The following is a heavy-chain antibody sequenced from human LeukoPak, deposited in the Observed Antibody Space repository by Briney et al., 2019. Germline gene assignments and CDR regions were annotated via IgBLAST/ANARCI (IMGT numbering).Heavy chain of an antibody. CDR2: INHSGST. D-gene: IGHD4-23*01. Sequence: SETLSLTCAVYGGSFSGYYWSWIRQPPGKGLEWIGEINHSGSTNYNPSLKSRVTISVDTSKSQFSLKLSSVTAADTAVYYCAGRDYGGNSGYYYYYGMDVWGQGTTVTVSS. CDR1: GGSFSGYY. V-gene: IGHV4-34*01. CDR3: AGRDYGGNSGYYYYYGMDV. J-gene: IGHJ6*02.